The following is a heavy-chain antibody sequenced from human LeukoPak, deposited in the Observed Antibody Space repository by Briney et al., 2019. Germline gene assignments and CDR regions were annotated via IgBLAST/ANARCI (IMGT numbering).Heavy chain of an antibody. CDR2: INPNSGGT. CDR1: GYTFTGYY. Sequence: ASVKVSCKASGYTFTGYYMHWVRQAPGQGLEWMGWINPNSGGTNYAQKFQGRVTMTRDTSISTAYMELSRLRSDDTAVYYCTRDRASSYDLRLFDYWGQGTLVTVSS. D-gene: IGHD5-12*01. J-gene: IGHJ4*02. V-gene: IGHV1-2*02. CDR3: TRDRASSYDLRLFDY.